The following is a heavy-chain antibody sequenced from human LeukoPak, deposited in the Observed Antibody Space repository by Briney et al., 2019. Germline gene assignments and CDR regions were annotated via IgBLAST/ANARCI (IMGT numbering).Heavy chain of an antibody. Sequence: PGKSLRLSCAASGFTFSTYIMHWVRQSPGKGLEWVAVMSYTGNDISYADSVKGRFTISRDNAKNSLYLQMHSLRAEDTAVYYCVRDNPRCCGVIPAKIGDYWGQGTLVTVSS. CDR2: MSYTGNDI. CDR3: VRDNPRCCGVIPAKIGDY. D-gene: IGHD2-15*01. V-gene: IGHV3-30*04. J-gene: IGHJ4*02. CDR1: GFTFSTYI.